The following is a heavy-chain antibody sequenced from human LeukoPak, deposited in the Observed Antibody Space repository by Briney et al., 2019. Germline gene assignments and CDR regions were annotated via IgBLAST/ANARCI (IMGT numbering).Heavy chain of an antibody. CDR1: GGSISSYY. V-gene: IGHV4-4*07. CDR3: ASGSHTAMDSDAFDI. CDR2: IYTSGST. D-gene: IGHD5-18*01. Sequence: SETLSLTSTVSGGSISSYYWSWIRQPAGKGLEWIGRIYTSGSTNYNPSLKSRVTMSVDTSKNQFSLKLSSVTAADTAVYYCASGSHTAMDSDAFDIWGQGTMVTVSS. J-gene: IGHJ3*02.